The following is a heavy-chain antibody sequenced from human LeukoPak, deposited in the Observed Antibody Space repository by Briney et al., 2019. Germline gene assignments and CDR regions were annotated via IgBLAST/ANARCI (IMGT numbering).Heavy chain of an antibody. V-gene: IGHV3-33*01. CDR1: GFTFRTYG. D-gene: IGHD3-10*01. J-gene: IGHJ4*02. Sequence: GRSLRLSCAASGFTFRTYGMHWVRQAPGKGLQWVALIWYDGSNTYYADSVKGRFTISRDNSNNTLYLQMNSLRAEDTAVYFCARDRGGYFDYWGQGTLVTVSS. CDR2: IWYDGSNT. CDR3: ARDRGGYFDY.